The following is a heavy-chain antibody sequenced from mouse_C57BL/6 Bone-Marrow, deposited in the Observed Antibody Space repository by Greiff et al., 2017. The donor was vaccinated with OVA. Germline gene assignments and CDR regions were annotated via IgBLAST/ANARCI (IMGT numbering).Heavy chain of an antibody. CDR3: ARAGNYGRMDY. D-gene: IGHD1-2*01. CDR2: ISDGGSYT. CDR1: GFTFSSYA. Sequence: EVKLVESGGGLVKPGGSLKLSCAASGFTFSSYAMSWVRQTPEKRLEWVANISDGGSYTYYPDNVKGRFTISRDNSKNNLYLQMSQLKSEDTAMYYCARAGNYGRMDYWGQGTSVTVSS. V-gene: IGHV5-4*03. J-gene: IGHJ4*01.